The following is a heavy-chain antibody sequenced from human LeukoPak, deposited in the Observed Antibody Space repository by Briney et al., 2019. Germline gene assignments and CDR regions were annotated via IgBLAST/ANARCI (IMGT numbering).Heavy chain of an antibody. J-gene: IGHJ3*02. V-gene: IGHV1-18*01. CDR1: GYTFTSYG. CDR2: ISAYNGNT. D-gene: IGHD2-2*01. Sequence: GASVKVSCKASGYTFTSYGISWVRQAPGQGLEWMGWISAYNGNTNYAQKLQGRVTMTTDTSTSTAYMELRSLRSDDTAVYYCARDFVEYCSSTSCYQDDAFDIWGQGTMVTVSS. CDR3: ARDFVEYCSSTSCYQDDAFDI.